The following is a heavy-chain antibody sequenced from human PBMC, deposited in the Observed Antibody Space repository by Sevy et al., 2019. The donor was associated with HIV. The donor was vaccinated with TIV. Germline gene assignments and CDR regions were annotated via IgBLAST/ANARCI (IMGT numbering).Heavy chain of an antibody. CDR3: ARHSHGSGTYYVPFDY. D-gene: IGHD3-10*01. CDR2: IYQSGST. Sequence: SETLSLTCAISGYSITSGYYWGWIRQPPGKGLEWIGSIYQSGSTHYNPSPKSRVTMSVDTSKNQFSLKLSSVTAADTAVYYCARHSHGSGTYYVPFDYWGQGTLVTVSS. J-gene: IGHJ4*02. V-gene: IGHV4-38-2*01. CDR1: GYSITSGYY.